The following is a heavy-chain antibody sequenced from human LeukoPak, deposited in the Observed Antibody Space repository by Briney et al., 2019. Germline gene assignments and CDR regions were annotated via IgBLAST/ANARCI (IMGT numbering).Heavy chain of an antibody. D-gene: IGHD3-22*01. J-gene: IGHJ6*02. CDR1: GGSISSYY. Sequence: SETLSLTCTVSGGSISSYYWSWIRQPPGKGLEWIWDIYYSGSTNYNPSLKSRVTISVDTSKNQFSLKLSSVTAADTAVYYCARDLNYDSSGYLPDYYGMDVWGQGTTVTVSS. CDR3: ARDLNYDSSGYLPDYYGMDV. V-gene: IGHV4-59*01. CDR2: IYYSGST.